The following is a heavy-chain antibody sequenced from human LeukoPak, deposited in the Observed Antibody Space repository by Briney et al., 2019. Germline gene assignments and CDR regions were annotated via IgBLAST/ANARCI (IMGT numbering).Heavy chain of an antibody. CDR3: AREGRFQSFDY. J-gene: IGHJ4*02. CDR1: GFSVGGTH. Sequence: GGSLRLSCAISGFSVGGTHMSWVRQAPGKGLEWVSAIYTGGTTYYADSVQGRFTVSRDNSKNILYLHMNNLRAEDTAVYYCAREGRFQSFDYWGQGTLVAVSS. V-gene: IGHV3-53*01. CDR2: IYTGGTT.